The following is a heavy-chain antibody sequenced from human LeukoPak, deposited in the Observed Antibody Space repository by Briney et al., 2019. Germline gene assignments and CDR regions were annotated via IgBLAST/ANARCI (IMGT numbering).Heavy chain of an antibody. J-gene: IGHJ4*02. D-gene: IGHD3-3*01. Sequence: GGSLRLSCAASGFTFSSYSMNWVRQAPGKGLEWISYISSSGSTIYYIDSVKGRFTMSRDNAKNSLYLQMTSLRAEDTAIYYCARRHDYFDYWGQGTLVTVSS. V-gene: IGHV3-48*04. CDR1: GFTFSSYS. CDR3: ARRHDYFDY. CDR2: ISSSGSTI.